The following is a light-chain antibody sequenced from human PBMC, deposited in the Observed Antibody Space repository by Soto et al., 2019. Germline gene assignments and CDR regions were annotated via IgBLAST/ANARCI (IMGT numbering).Light chain of an antibody. CDR1: QSVLYSSNNKNY. Sequence: DIVMTQSPDSLAVSLGERATINCKSSQSVLYSSNNKNYLTWYQHKPGQPPKLLIYWASTRESGVPDRFSGNCSGTEFTLTISSLQAEDVAVSYCKQYYNTPWTFGQVTKVEIK. J-gene: IGKJ1*01. CDR3: KQYYNTPWT. CDR2: WAS. V-gene: IGKV4-1*01.